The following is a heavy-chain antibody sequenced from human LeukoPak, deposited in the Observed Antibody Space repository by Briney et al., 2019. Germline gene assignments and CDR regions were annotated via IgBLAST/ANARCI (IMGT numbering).Heavy chain of an antibody. CDR3: ARGLTLYAFDI. CDR1: GGTFSSYA. J-gene: IGHJ3*02. CDR2: IIPIFGTA. Sequence: ASVKVSCKASGGTFSSYAISWVRQAPGQGLEWMRGIIPIFGTANYAQKFQGRVTITADKSTSTAYMELSSLRSEDTAVYYCARGLTLYAFDIWGQGTMVTVSS. D-gene: IGHD4/OR15-4a*01. V-gene: IGHV1-69*06.